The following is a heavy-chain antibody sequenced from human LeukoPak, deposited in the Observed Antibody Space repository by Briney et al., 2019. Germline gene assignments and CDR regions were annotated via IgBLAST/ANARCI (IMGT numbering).Heavy chain of an antibody. Sequence: ASVKASCKASGYTFTGYYMHWVRQAPGQGLEWMGWINPNSGGTNYAQKFQGRVTMTRDTSISTAYMELSRLRSDDTAVYYCAREVGGATNNYFDYWGQGTLVTVSS. J-gene: IGHJ4*02. CDR1: GYTFTGYY. CDR2: INPNSGGT. V-gene: IGHV1-2*02. CDR3: AREVGGATNNYFDY. D-gene: IGHD1-26*01.